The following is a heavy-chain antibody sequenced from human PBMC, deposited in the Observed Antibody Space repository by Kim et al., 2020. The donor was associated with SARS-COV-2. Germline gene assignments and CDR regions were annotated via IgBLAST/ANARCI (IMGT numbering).Heavy chain of an antibody. D-gene: IGHD5-18*01. CDR1: GFTFRGYW. CDR2: INYDESEK. J-gene: IGHJ4*02. CDR3: VRGTYSAY. V-gene: IGHV3-7*01. Sequence: GGSLRLSCEASGFTFRGYWMSWVRQAPGKGLEWVANINYDESEKYYVESVKGRFTISRDNAKNSLYLQMNSLRVEDTAIYYCVRGTYSAYWGQGTLVTVS.